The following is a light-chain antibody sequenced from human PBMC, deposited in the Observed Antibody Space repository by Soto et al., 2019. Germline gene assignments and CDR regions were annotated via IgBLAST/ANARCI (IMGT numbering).Light chain of an antibody. CDR2: KAS. CDR3: QQYIHEPVT. J-gene: IGKJ2*01. V-gene: IGKV1-5*03. Sequence: DIPMTQSPSTLSASVGDIVTITCRASESVDTWLAWYQLIPGKAPKVLIHKASSLESGVPSRFSGSGSGTEFILTISSLQPDDFATDYCQQYIHEPVTFGQGTKLEI. CDR1: ESVDTW.